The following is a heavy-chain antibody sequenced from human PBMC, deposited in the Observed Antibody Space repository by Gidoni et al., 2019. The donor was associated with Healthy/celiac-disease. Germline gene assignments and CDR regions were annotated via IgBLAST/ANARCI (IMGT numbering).Heavy chain of an antibody. J-gene: IGHJ4*02. CDR2: ISWNSGSI. Sequence: EVQLVESGGGLVQPGRSLRLSCAASGFTFDDYAMHWVRQAPGKGLEWVSGISWNSGSIGYADSVKGRFTISRDNAKNSLYLQMNSLRAEDTALYYCAKDLSDYYDSSGYYSFGYWGQGTLVTVSS. CDR3: AKDLSDYYDSSGYYSFGY. D-gene: IGHD3-22*01. V-gene: IGHV3-9*01. CDR1: GFTFDDYA.